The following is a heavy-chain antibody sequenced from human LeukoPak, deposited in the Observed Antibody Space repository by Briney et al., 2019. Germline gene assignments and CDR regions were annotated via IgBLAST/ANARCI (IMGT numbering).Heavy chain of an antibody. CDR3: VTEEMATTVY. V-gene: IGHV4-34*01. CDR2: IYHSGST. D-gene: IGHD5-24*01. J-gene: IGHJ4*02. Sequence: PSETLSLTCAVYGGSFSGYYWSWIRQPPGKGLEWIGYIYHSGSTYYNPSLKSRVTISVDRSKNQFSLKLSSVTAADTAVYYCVTEEMATTVYWGQGTLVTVSS. CDR1: GGSFSGYY.